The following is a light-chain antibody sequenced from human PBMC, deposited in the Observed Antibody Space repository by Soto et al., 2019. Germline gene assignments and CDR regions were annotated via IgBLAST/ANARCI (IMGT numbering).Light chain of an antibody. CDR2: EVT. J-gene: IGLJ2*01. CDR3: CSYSYTGAATVV. Sequence: QSALTQPPSVSGSPGQSVTISCVGSSSDITYNRVSWYQQPPGTAPRLIIFEVTHRPSGVPDRFSGSKSGNTASLTISGLQTEDDADYYCCSYSYTGAATVVFGGGTKVTVL. V-gene: IGLV2-18*02. CDR1: SSDITYNR.